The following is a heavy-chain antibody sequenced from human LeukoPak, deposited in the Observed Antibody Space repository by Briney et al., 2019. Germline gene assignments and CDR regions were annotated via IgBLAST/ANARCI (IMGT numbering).Heavy chain of an antibody. CDR1: GFTVSSNH. CDR3: GRVDDLQQQLATDY. J-gene: IGHJ4*02. D-gene: IGHD6-13*01. V-gene: IGHV3-66*01. Sequence: GGSLRLSCAASGFTVSSNHMSWVRQAPGKGLEWVSVIYSGGSTYYADSVKGRFTISRDNSKNTLYLQMNSLRAEDTAVYYCGRVDDLQQQLATDYWGQGTLVTVSS. CDR2: IYSGGST.